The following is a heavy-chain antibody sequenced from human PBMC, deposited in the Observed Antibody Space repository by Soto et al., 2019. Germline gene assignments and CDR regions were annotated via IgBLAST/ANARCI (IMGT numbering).Heavy chain of an antibody. D-gene: IGHD3-22*01. CDR1: GYSFTSYW. Sequence: PGESLKISCKGSGYSFTSYWISWVRQMPGKGLEWMGRIDPSDSYTNYSPSFQGHVTISADKSISTAYLQWSSLKASDTAMYYCARSEIVVVIKDYYYYYVMDVWGQGTTVTVSS. V-gene: IGHV5-10-1*01. CDR3: ARSEIVVVIKDYYYYYVMDV. CDR2: IDPSDSYT. J-gene: IGHJ6*02.